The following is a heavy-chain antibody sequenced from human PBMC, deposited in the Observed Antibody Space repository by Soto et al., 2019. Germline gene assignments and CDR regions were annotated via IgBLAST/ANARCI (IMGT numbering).Heavy chain of an antibody. V-gene: IGHV3-23*01. Sequence: PGGSLRLSCAASGFTFSSHAMGWLRQAPGTGPEWVAFVDGSGGDTSYAAPVKGRFTVSRDNSDNSLFLHMNSLRAEDTGRYFCAKEIFAAAYAATSAFDLWGQGTLVTVYS. CDR2: VDGSGGDT. D-gene: IGHD2-8*01. CDR3: AKEIFAAAYAATSAFDL. J-gene: IGHJ4*02. CDR1: GFTFSSHA.